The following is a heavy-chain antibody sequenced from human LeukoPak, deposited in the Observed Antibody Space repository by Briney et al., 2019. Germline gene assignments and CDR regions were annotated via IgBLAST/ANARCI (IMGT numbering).Heavy chain of an antibody. CDR3: ARDSYYDSSGCYYYYGMDV. D-gene: IGHD3-22*01. J-gene: IGHJ6*02. V-gene: IGHV3-53*04. CDR1: GFTVSSNY. CDR2: IYSGGST. Sequence: GGSLRLSCAASGFTVSSNYMSWVRQAPGKGLEWVSVIYSGGSTYYADSVKGRFTISRHNSKNTLYLQMNSLRAEDTAVYYCARDSYYDSSGCYYYYGMDVWGQGTTVTVSS.